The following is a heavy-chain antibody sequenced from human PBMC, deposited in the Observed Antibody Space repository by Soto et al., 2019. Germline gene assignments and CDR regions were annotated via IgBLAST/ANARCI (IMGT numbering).Heavy chain of an antibody. J-gene: IGHJ6*02. CDR3: AREGSGYDYYYGMDV. D-gene: IGHD3-3*01. Sequence: QVQLVQSGAEVKKPGASVKVSCKASGYTFTSYGISWVRQAPGQGLEWMGWISAYNGNTNYAQKLQGRVTMTTDTDTSTACMELRSLRSDDTAVYYCAREGSGYDYYYGMDVWGQGTTVTVSS. CDR2: ISAYNGNT. V-gene: IGHV1-18*01. CDR1: GYTFTSYG.